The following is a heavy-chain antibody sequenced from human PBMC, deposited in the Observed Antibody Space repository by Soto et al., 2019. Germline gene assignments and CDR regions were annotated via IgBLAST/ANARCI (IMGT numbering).Heavy chain of an antibody. CDR3: ARHYDFWSGYYPPSPDYYYYYGMDV. CDR1: GGTFSSYA. V-gene: IGHV1-69*13. Sequence: SVKVSCKASGGTFSSYAISWVRQAPGQGLEWMGGIIPIFGTANYAQKFQGRVTITADESTSTAYMELSSLRSEDTAVYYCARHYDFWSGYYPPSPDYYYYYGMDVWGQGTTVTVSS. D-gene: IGHD3-3*01. J-gene: IGHJ6*02. CDR2: IIPIFGTA.